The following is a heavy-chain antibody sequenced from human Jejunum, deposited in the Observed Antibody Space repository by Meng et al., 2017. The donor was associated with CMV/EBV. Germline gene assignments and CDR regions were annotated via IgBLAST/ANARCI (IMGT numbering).Heavy chain of an antibody. CDR1: GSTFSNCA. CDR2: IIPVFDKT. V-gene: IGHV1-69*04. J-gene: IGHJ4*02. Sequence: SCKASGSTFSNCATSWVRQAPGQGLEWMGNIIPVFDKTNYAQKFQGRVTITADRSTNTAYMELSSLRSDDTAIYYCAGGLGGTIDYWGQGTLVTVSS. CDR3: AGGLGGTIDY. D-gene: IGHD1-26*01.